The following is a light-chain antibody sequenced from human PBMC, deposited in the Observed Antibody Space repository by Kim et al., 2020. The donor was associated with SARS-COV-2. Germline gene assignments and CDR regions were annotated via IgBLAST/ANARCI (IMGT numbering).Light chain of an antibody. CDR3: SSFTTSSTTWV. CDR1: SSDIGGQNS. CDR2: DVT. J-gene: IGLJ3*02. V-gene: IGLV2-14*03. Sequence: SITLSCTGSSSDIGGQNSVSWYRLHPGKAPKVMLYDVTKRPSGVSDRFSGSKSGNTASLTISGLQAEDEADYYCSSFTTSSTTWVFGGGTQLTVL.